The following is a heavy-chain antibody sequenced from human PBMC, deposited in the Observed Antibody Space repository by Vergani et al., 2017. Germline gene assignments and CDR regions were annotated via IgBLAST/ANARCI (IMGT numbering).Heavy chain of an antibody. CDR1: GFTFNPYS. D-gene: IGHD1-14*01. CDR2: TWYDGNNK. V-gene: IGHV3-33*01. Sequence: QVQLVESGGGVVQPGRSLRLSCAASGFTFNPYSMHWVRQAPGKGLEWVAVTWYDGNNKQYADSVKGRFTISRDNSKSTMYLQMNSLRDEDTGVYYCARDFRLLYNRFDPWGQGTLVTVSS. CDR3: ARDFRLLYNRFDP. J-gene: IGHJ5*02.